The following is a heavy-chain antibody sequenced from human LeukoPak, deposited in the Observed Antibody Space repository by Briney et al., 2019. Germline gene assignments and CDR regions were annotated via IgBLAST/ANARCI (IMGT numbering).Heavy chain of an antibody. J-gene: IGHJ5*02. CDR2: ISSSGGST. CDR3: AKEEEEITDREFRWIDP. Sequence: GASLRISCAASGFTFSNYAMSGVRQVPGKGLEWVSAISSSGGSTYFADSVKGRFTMSRDNSKNTAYLQMNSLRAGDTALYYCAKEEEEITDREFRWIDPWGQGTLVTVSS. V-gene: IGHV3-23*01. D-gene: IGHD1-20*01. CDR1: GFTFSNYA.